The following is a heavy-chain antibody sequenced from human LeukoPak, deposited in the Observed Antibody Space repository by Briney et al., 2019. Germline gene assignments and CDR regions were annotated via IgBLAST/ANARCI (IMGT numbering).Heavy chain of an antibody. V-gene: IGHV3-7*01. CDR2: IKRDGSEK. Sequence: GGSLRLSCAASGFTFSNYWMSWVRQAPGKGLEWVANIKRDGSEKYYVDSVKGRFTISRDNAKNSLYLQMNSLRAEDTAVYYCARDRCSSTSCYNTPNWFDPWGQGTLVTVSS. CDR3: ARDRCSSTSCYNTPNWFDP. CDR1: GFTFSNYW. D-gene: IGHD2-2*02. J-gene: IGHJ5*02.